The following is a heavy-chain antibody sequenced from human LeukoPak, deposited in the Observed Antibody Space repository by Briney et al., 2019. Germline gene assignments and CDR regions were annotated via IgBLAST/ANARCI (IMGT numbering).Heavy chain of an antibody. CDR3: ARGFITIDY. CDR2: INHSGST. V-gene: IGHV4-34*01. D-gene: IGHD3-22*01. CDR1: GGSFSGYY. Sequence: SETLSLTCAVYGGSFSGYYWSWIRQPPGKGLEWIGEINHSGSTNYNPSLKSRVTISVDTSKNQFSLKLSSVTAADTAVYYCARGFITIDYWGQGTLVTVSS. J-gene: IGHJ4*02.